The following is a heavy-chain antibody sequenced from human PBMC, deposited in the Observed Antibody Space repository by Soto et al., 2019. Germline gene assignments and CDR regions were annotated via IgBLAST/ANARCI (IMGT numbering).Heavy chain of an antibody. Sequence: ASVKVSCKASGYTFTSYAMHWVRQAPGQRLEWMGWINAGNGNTKYSQKFQGRVTITRDTSASTAYMELSSLRSEDTAVYYCARPWVSSSWGEHDAFDIWGQGTMVTVSS. J-gene: IGHJ3*02. CDR2: INAGNGNT. CDR3: ARPWVSSSWGEHDAFDI. D-gene: IGHD6-13*01. V-gene: IGHV1-3*01. CDR1: GYTFTSYA.